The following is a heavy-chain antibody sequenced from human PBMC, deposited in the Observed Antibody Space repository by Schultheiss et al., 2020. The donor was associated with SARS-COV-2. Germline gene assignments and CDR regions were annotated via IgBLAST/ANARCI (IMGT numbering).Heavy chain of an antibody. CDR3: ARGDGDGMDV. CDR2: IYYSGST. V-gene: IGHV4-59*08. J-gene: IGHJ6*02. Sequence: SETLSLTCTVSGGSISSYYWSWIRQPPGKGLEWIGYIYYSGSTYYNPSLKSRFTISVDTSKNHFSLKLSSVTAADTAVYYCARGDGDGMDVWGQGTTVTVSS. D-gene: IGHD3-10*01. CDR1: GGSISSYY.